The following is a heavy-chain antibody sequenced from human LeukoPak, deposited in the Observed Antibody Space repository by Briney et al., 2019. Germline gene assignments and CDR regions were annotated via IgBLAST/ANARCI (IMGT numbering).Heavy chain of an antibody. J-gene: IGHJ4*02. Sequence: GGSLRLSCAASGLTFSTYAMSWVRQAPGKGLEWVSSISGSGGSTYYADSVKGRFTISRDTSKNTLYMQMNSLRAEDTAVYYCAKAVVIVPIATPFDYWGQGTLVTVSS. D-gene: IGHD2/OR15-2a*01. CDR2: ISGSGGST. CDR3: AKAVVIVPIATPFDY. V-gene: IGHV3-23*01. CDR1: GLTFSTYA.